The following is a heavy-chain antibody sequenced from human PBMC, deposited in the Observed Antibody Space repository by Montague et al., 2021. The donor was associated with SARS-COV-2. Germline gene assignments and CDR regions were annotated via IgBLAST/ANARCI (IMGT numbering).Heavy chain of an antibody. CDR1: GGSISSSSYY. CDR2: NYYSGST. CDR3: ARGEYSRGWYGSHNWFDP. Sequence: SETLSLTCTVSGGSISSSSYYWSWIRQPTGKGLEWIGSNYYSGSTYYNPSLKSRVTISVDTSRYQFSLKLSSVAATDTAVYYCARGEYSRGWYGSHNWFDPWGQGTLVTVSS. V-gene: IGHV4-39*01. D-gene: IGHD6-19*01. J-gene: IGHJ5*02.